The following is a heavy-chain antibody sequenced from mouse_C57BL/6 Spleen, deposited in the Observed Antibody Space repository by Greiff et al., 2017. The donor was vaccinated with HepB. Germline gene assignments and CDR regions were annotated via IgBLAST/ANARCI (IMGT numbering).Heavy chain of an antibody. CDR3: ARNWDFDY. CDR2: ISDGGSYT. J-gene: IGHJ2*01. V-gene: IGHV5-4*01. CDR1: GFTFSSYA. D-gene: IGHD4-1*01. Sequence: EVQGVESGGGLVKPGGSLKLSCAASGFTFSSYAMSWVRQTPEKRLEWVATISDGGSYTYYPDNVKGRFTISRDNAKNNLYLQMSHLKSEDTAMYYCARNWDFDYWGKGTTRTVSS.